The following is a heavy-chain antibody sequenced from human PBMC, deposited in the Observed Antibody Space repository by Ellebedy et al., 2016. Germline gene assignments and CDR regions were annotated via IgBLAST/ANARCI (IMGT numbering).Heavy chain of an antibody. CDR2: IKQDGSEK. J-gene: IGHJ6*02. V-gene: IGHV3-7*01. D-gene: IGHD2-21*02. CDR1: GFTFSSYW. CDR3: AREYLVTAIIYYYYGMDV. Sequence: GGSLRLSXAASGFTFSSYWMSWVRQAPGKGLEWVANIKQDGSEKYYVDSVKGRFTISRDNAKNSLYLQMNSLRAEDTAVYYCAREYLVTAIIYYYYGMDVWGQGTTVTVSS.